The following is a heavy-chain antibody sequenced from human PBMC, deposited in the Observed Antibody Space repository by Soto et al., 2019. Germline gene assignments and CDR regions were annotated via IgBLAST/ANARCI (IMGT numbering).Heavy chain of an antibody. CDR3: ARVYCSSTSCYYYYYYGMDV. V-gene: IGHV4-34*01. CDR2: INHSGST. J-gene: IGHJ6*02. CDR1: GGSFSGYY. Sequence: QVQLQQWGAGLLKPSETLSLTCAVYGGSFSGYYWSWIRQPPGKGLEWIGEINHSGSTNYNPSLKSRVTISVDTSKNQFSLKLSSVTVADTAVYYCARVYCSSTSCYYYYYYGMDVWGQGTTVTVSS. D-gene: IGHD2-2*01.